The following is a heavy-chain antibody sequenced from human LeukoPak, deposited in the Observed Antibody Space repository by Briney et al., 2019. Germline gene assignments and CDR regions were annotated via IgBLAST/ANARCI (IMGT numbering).Heavy chain of an antibody. CDR2: IHPSGSST. CDR1: GYTFTSHY. D-gene: IGHD5-18*01. J-gene: IGHJ4*02. CDR3: ARMDMDIALVTTYLDH. V-gene: IGHV1-46*01. Sequence: ASVKISCKASGYTFTSHYMHWVRQAPGQGLEWMGVIHPSGSSTNYAQKFQGRLTMTKDTSTSTVYIELDSLTSDDTAVYYCARMDMDIALVTTYLDHWGQGTLVIVSS.